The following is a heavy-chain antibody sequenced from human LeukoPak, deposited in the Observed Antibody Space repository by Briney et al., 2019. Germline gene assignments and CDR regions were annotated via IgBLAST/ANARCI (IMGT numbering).Heavy chain of an antibody. CDR3: AKAPYSVIYYGPDY. CDR1: GFTFSSYA. J-gene: IGHJ4*02. Sequence: GGPLRLSCAASGFTFSSYAMSWVRQAPGKGLEWVSAISGSGGSTYYADSVKGRFTISRDNSKSTLYLQMNSLRVEDTAVYYCAKAPYSVIYYGPDYWGQGTLVTVSS. D-gene: IGHD1-26*01. V-gene: IGHV3-23*01. CDR2: ISGSGGST.